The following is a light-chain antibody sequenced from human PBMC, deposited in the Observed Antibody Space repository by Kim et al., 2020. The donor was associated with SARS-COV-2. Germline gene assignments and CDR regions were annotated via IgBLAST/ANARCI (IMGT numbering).Light chain of an antibody. CDR2: GRN. CDR1: GLRSNY. Sequence: TFRSTTHEDGLRSNYAATYHQNTPGPPVLVIFGRNNRPSAGPDRFSCSNSANTASLIITGGQAEDEDDYYCRSRGSRGFHWVFGGGTQLTVL. V-gene: IGLV3-19*01. CDR3: RSRGSRGFHWV. J-gene: IGLJ3*02.